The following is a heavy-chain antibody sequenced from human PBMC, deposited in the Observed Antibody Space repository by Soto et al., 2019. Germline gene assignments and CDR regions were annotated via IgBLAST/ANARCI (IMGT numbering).Heavy chain of an antibody. D-gene: IGHD2-2*01. CDR2: IDYSGYT. J-gene: IGHJ4*02. Sequence: VQLQESGPGLVKPSQTLSLTCTVSGGSINSGGYYWIWIRQHPGKGPEWIGHIDYSGYTSYNPSLKSRLTVSVDTSKTQFSLRLTSVTAADAALYYCATSYCRSTNCPYYFDYWGQGTLVTVSS. CDR1: GGSINSGGYY. CDR3: ATSYCRSTNCPYYFDY. V-gene: IGHV4-31*03.